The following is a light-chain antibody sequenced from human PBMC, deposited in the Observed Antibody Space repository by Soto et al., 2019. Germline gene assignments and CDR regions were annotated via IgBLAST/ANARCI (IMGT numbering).Light chain of an antibody. CDR2: DAS. CDR3: QQRSNWPLT. Sequence: DIVLTQSPATLSLSPGERATLSCRASQSVSSYLAWYQQKPGQAPRLLIYDASNRATGIPARFSGSGSGTDFTLTISSLEPDDFAVYYCQQRSNWPLTFGGGTKVDIK. CDR1: QSVSSY. V-gene: IGKV3-11*01. J-gene: IGKJ4*01.